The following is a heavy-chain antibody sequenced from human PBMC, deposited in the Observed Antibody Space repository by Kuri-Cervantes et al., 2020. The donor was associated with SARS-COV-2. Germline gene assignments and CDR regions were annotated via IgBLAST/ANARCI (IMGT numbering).Heavy chain of an antibody. Sequence: LSLTCAASGFTFSSYSMNWVRQAPGKGLEWVSSISSSSSYIYYADSVKGRFTISRDNAKNSLYLQMNSLRAEDTAVYYCARARTIAAHPENWFDLWGQGTLVTVSS. CDR2: ISSSSSYI. D-gene: IGHD6-6*01. CDR1: GFTFSSYS. V-gene: IGHV3-21*01. CDR3: ARARTIAAHPENWFDL. J-gene: IGHJ5*02.